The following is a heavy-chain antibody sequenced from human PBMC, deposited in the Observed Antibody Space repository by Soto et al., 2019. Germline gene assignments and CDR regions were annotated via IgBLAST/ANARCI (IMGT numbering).Heavy chain of an antibody. Sequence: ASVKVSCKASGYTFITYDINWVRQAPGQGLEWMGWMNPYNGNAGYAQKFQGRVTMTRNTSISTAYMELTSLKSNDTAVYFCARRKERSGPHYFDSWGQGTMVTVSS. CDR3: ARRKERSGPHYFDS. CDR2: MNPYNGNA. CDR1: GYTFITYD. D-gene: IGHD1-1*01. J-gene: IGHJ4*02. V-gene: IGHV1-8*01.